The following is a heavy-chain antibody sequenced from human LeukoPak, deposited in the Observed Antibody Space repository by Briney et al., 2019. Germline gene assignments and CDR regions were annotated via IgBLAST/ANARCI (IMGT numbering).Heavy chain of an antibody. D-gene: IGHD3-10*01. V-gene: IGHV4-39*01. CDR1: GGSISSSSYY. CDR3: ARLRLLGFGELLFDY. J-gene: IGHJ4*02. Sequence: SETLSLTCTVSGGSISSSSYYWGWIRQPPGKGLEWIGSIYYSGSTYYNPSLKSRVTISVDTSKNQFSLKLSSVTAADTAVYYCARLRLLGFGELLFDYWGQGTLVTVSS. CDR2: IYYSGST.